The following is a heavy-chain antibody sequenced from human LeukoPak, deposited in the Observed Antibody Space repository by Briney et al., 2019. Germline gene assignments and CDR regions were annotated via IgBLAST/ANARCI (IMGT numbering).Heavy chain of an antibody. CDR1: GYTFSDYY. CDR3: ARAGSSGWYGQAFDL. D-gene: IGHD6-19*01. J-gene: IGHJ2*01. CDR2: INPNSGNT. Sequence: ASVKVSCKASGYTFSDYYIHWVRQAPGQGLEWMGWINPNSGNTGYAQKLQGRVTMTTDTSTSTAYMELRSLRSDDTAVYYCARAGSSGWYGQAFDLWGRGTLVTVSS. V-gene: IGHV1-18*01.